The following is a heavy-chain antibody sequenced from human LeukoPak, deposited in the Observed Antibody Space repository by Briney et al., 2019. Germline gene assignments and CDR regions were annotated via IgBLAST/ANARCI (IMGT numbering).Heavy chain of an antibody. J-gene: IGHJ5*02. CDR2: INPNSGGT. Sequence: GASVTVSCKASGYTFTGYYMHWVRQAPGQGLEWMGWINPNSGGTNYAQKFQGRVTMTRDTSISTAYMELSRLRSDDTAVYYCARDWGFYDFWSGPRFGFDPWGQGTLVTVSS. CDR1: GYTFTGYY. V-gene: IGHV1-2*02. D-gene: IGHD3-3*01. CDR3: ARDWGFYDFWSGPRFGFDP.